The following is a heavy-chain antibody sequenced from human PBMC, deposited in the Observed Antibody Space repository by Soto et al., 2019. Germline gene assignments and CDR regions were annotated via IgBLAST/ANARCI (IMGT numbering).Heavy chain of an antibody. V-gene: IGHV4-4*02. CDR2: WYHSSSN. CDR1: GGSVSSSNF. Sequence: SETLSLTCIVSGGSVSSSNFWCWVRQPPGEGVEGIVEWYHSSSNNYKHSLKSRATISIDKSENTLSLRLKTVTAADTAVYYCAMVGADYDNSGYNLPWGPGTLVTVSS. CDR3: AMVGADYDNSGYNLP. J-gene: IGHJ5*01. D-gene: IGHD3-22*01.